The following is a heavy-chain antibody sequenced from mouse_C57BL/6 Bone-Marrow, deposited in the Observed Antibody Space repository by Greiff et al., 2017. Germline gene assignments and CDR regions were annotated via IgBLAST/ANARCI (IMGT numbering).Heavy chain of an antibody. CDR1: GYTFTSYW. CDR2: IDPNRGGT. J-gene: IGHJ3*01. CDR3: AREALDDYDLGAWFAY. Sequence: QVQLQQSGAELVKPGASVKLSCKASGYTFTSYWMPWVKQRPGRGLAWIGRIDPNRGGTKYNEKFKSKATLTVDKPSSTAYMQLSSLTSEDSAVYYCAREALDDYDLGAWFAYWGQGTLVTVSA. D-gene: IGHD2-4*01. V-gene: IGHV1-72*01.